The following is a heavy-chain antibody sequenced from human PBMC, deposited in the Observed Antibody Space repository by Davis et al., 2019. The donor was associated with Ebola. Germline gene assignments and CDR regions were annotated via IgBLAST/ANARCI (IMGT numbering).Heavy chain of an antibody. J-gene: IGHJ4*02. D-gene: IGHD3-16*02. Sequence: SETLSLTCTVSGDSISPYFWSWVRQPPGKGLEWIGSIYYSGSTYYNASLKRRVTISVDTSKNQFSLKLSSVTAADTAVYYCARGRSYIWGSYRLDYWGQGTLVTVSS. CDR1: GDSISPYF. CDR2: IYYSGST. V-gene: IGHV4-59*05. CDR3: ARGRSYIWGSYRLDY.